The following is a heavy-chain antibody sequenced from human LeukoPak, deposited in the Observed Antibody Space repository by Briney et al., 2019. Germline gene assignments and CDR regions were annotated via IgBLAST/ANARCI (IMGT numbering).Heavy chain of an antibody. D-gene: IGHD1-26*01. CDR3: ATLSGSYRYFDL. J-gene: IGHJ2*01. CDR1: GFTVSSNY. V-gene: IGHV3-53*01. Sequence: GGSLRLSCAASGFTVSSNYMGWVRQAPGKGLEWVSVIYSGGNTYYADSVKGRFTISRDNSKNTLPLQMNSLRAEDTAVYYCATLSGSYRYFDLWGRGTLITVSS. CDR2: IYSGGNT.